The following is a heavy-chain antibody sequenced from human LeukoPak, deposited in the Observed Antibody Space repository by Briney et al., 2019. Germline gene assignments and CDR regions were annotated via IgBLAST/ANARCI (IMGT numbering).Heavy chain of an antibody. CDR2: ISSSGSTI. Sequence: GGSLRLSCAASGFTFSSYEMNWVRQAPGKGLEWVSCISSSGSTIYYADSVKGRFTISRDNAKNSLYLQTNSLRAEDTAVYYCARNSGSYMNLYYYYGMDVWGKGTTVTVSS. J-gene: IGHJ6*04. D-gene: IGHD3-10*01. V-gene: IGHV3-48*03. CDR3: ARNSGSYMNLYYYYGMDV. CDR1: GFTFSSYE.